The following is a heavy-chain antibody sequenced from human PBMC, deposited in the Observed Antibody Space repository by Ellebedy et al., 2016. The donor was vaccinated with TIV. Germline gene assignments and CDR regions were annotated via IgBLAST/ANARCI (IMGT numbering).Heavy chain of an antibody. J-gene: IGHJ3*02. V-gene: IGHV1-2*02. Sequence: ASVKVSCKASGYTFTSYGISWVRQAPGQGLEWMGWINPNSGGTNYAQKFQGRVTMTRDTSTSTVYMELSSLRSEDTAVYYCAREREGAFDIWGQGTMVTVSS. CDR1: GYTFTSYG. CDR3: AREREGAFDI. CDR2: INPNSGGT.